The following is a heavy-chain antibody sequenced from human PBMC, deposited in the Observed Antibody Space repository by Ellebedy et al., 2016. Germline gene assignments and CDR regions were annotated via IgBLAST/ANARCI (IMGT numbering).Heavy chain of an antibody. CDR3: ARETRGYAGIFDY. D-gene: IGHD2-15*01. J-gene: IGHJ4*02. CDR1: GFNFSHYA. Sequence: GESLKISCGASGFNFSHYAMHWVRQAPGKGLEWVTFVSYDGSKTYYTDSVKGRFTISRDNSKNTVDLQMNSLRAEDTALYYCARETRGYAGIFDYWGQGTLVTASS. CDR2: VSYDGSKT. V-gene: IGHV3-30-3*01.